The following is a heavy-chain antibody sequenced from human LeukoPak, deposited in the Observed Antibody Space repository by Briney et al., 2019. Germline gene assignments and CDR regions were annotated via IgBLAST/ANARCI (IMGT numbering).Heavy chain of an antibody. CDR3: ARHCGYSISGGFDY. V-gene: IGHV4-39*01. CDR1: GGSISSSSYY. Sequence: SETLSLTCTVSGGSISSSSYYWGWIRQPPGKGLEWIGSIYYSGSTYYNPSLKSRVTISVDTSKNQFSLKLSSVTAADTAVYYRARHCGYSISGGFDYWGQGTLVTVSS. D-gene: IGHD6-13*01. CDR2: IYYSGST. J-gene: IGHJ4*02.